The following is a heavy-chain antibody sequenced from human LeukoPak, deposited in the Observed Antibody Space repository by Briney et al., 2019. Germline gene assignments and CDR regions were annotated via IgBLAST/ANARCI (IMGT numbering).Heavy chain of an antibody. J-gene: IGHJ4*02. D-gene: IGHD5-18*01. V-gene: IGHV1-3*01. CDR3: ARERTAGYGKARFDY. CDR2: IHAGGGDP. CDR1: GYTFTSYA. Sequence: ASVKVSCEASGYTFTSYAIHWVRQAPGQSLEWMGWIHAGGGDPKYSQKFQDRVTFTRDTSASTAYMELNSLRSEDAAVYYCARERTAGYGKARFDYWGQGTLVTVSS.